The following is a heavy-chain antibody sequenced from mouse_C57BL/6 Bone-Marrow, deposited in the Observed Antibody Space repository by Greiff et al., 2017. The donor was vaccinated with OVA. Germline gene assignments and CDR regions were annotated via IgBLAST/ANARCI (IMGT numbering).Heavy chain of an antibody. CDR1: GYTFTSYW. CDR3: ARDGYYG. Sequence: QVQLKQPGAELVMPGASVKLSCKASGYTFTSYWMHWVKQRPGQGLEWIGEIDPSDSYTNYNQKFKGKSTLTVDKSSSTAYMQLSSLTSEDSAVYYCARDGYYGWGQGTTLTVSS. V-gene: IGHV1-69*01. D-gene: IGHD2-3*01. CDR2: IDPSDSYT. J-gene: IGHJ2*01.